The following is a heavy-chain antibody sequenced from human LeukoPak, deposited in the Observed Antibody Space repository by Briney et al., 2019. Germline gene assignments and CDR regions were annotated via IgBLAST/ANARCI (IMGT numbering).Heavy chain of an antibody. V-gene: IGHV3-53*01. CDR2: IYSGGST. CDR3: AKDEWYCSSTSCSYFDY. Sequence: GGSLRLSCAASGFTVSSNYMSWVRQAPGKGLEWVSVIYSGGSTYYADSVKGRFTISRDNSKNTLYLQMNSLRAEDTAVYYCAKDEWYCSSTSCSYFDYWGQGTLVTVSS. D-gene: IGHD2-2*01. CDR1: GFTVSSNY. J-gene: IGHJ4*02.